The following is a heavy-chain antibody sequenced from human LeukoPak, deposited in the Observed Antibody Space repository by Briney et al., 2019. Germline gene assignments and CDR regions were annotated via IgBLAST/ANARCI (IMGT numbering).Heavy chain of an antibody. Sequence: ASVKVSCKASGYTFTSYDINWVRQATGQGLEWMGWTNPNSGNTGYAQKFQGRVTITRNTSISTAYMELSSLRSEDTAVYYCARAHCSGGSCYYNWFDPWGQGTLVTVSS. CDR2: TNPNSGNT. V-gene: IGHV1-8*03. CDR3: ARAHCSGGSCYYNWFDP. J-gene: IGHJ5*02. CDR1: GYTFTSYD. D-gene: IGHD2-15*01.